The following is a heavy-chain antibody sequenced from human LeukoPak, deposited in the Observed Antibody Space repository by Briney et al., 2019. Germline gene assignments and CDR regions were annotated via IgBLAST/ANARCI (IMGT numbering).Heavy chain of an antibody. Sequence: ASVKVSCKASGYTFINYDMHWVRQAPGQRLEWMGRINVGSGNTKYSQEFQGRVTITRDTSASTAYMELSSLRSEDTAVYYCARRNSMVRGVIILDYWGQGTLVTVSS. CDR1: GYTFINYD. J-gene: IGHJ4*02. CDR3: ARRNSMVRGVIILDY. CDR2: INVGSGNT. D-gene: IGHD3-10*01. V-gene: IGHV1-3*03.